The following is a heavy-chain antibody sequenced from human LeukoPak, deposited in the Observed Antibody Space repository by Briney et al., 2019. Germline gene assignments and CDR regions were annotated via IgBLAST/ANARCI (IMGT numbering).Heavy chain of an antibody. CDR2: IYTSGST. D-gene: IGHD2-15*01. J-gene: IGHJ6*03. V-gene: IGHV4-4*07. CDR1: GGSISSYY. Sequence: SETLSLTCTVSGGSISSYYWSWIRQPAGKGLEWIGRIYTSGSTNYNPSLKSRVTISVDTSKNQFSLKLSSVTAADTAVYYCARGRGYCSGGSCYSRWGSPGGYYYYMDVWGKGTTVTVSS. CDR3: ARGRGYCSGGSCYSRWGSPGGYYYYMDV.